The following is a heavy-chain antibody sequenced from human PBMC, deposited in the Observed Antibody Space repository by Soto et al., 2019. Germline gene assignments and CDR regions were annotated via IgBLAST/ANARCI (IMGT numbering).Heavy chain of an antibody. J-gene: IGHJ4*02. CDR2: INPSDAYT. Sequence: ASVKGSCKASGYTFISYYIHWVRQAPGQGLEWMGLINPSDAYTDYAQKFQGRVTLTRDTSTSIVYMELSSLRSEDTAIYYCARDHVDTPMTNFDYWGQGTLVTVSS. V-gene: IGHV1-46*01. D-gene: IGHD5-18*01. CDR1: GYTFISYY. CDR3: ARDHVDTPMTNFDY.